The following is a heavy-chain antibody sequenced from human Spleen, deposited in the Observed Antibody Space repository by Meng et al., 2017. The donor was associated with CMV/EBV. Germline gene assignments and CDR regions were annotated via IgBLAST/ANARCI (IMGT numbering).Heavy chain of an antibody. CDR3: ARDKNWGPDY. Sequence: ASVKVSCKASGYTFTDHYFHWVRQAPGQGLEWMGWIHPQSGVTNYAQKFQARVTLTRDTSINTDYKELSRLTSDDTAVYYCARDKNWGPDYWGQGTLVTVSS. CDR2: IHPQSGVT. V-gene: IGHV1-2*02. J-gene: IGHJ4*02. CDR1: GYTFTDHY. D-gene: IGHD7-27*01.